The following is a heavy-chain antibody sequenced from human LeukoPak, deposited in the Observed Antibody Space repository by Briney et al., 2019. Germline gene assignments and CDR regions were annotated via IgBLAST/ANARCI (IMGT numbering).Heavy chain of an antibody. CDR1: GGSISSGDYY. Sequence: TSETLSLTCTVSGGSISSGDYYWSWIRQPPGKGLEWIGYIYYSGSTNYNPSLKSRVTISVDTSKNQFSLKLSSVTAADTAVYYCARGGGPYSSWGGWFDPWGQGTLVTVSS. D-gene: IGHD6-6*01. J-gene: IGHJ5*02. CDR3: ARGGGPYSSWGGWFDP. CDR2: IYYSGST. V-gene: IGHV4-61*08.